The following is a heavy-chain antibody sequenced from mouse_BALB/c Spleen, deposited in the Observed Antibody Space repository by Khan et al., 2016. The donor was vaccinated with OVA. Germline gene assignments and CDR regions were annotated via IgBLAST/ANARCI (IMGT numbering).Heavy chain of an antibody. J-gene: IGHJ2*01. CDR3: ATSDFYGYYLDY. V-gene: IGHV5-17*02. CDR1: GFAFSSYG. D-gene: IGHD1-1*01. Sequence: EVELVESGGGLVQPGGSRTLSCAASGFAFSSYGMHWVRQAPEKGLEWVAYISSDSTTIYYADTVTGRFTISRDIPKNNLFLQMTSLRSGDTAMYSGATSDFYGYYLDYWGQGTTLTVSS. CDR2: ISSDSTTI.